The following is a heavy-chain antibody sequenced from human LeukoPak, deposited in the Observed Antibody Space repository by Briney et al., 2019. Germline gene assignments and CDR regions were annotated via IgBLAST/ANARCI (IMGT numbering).Heavy chain of an antibody. CDR3: ARDLAYYGMDV. CDR2: ISSSSSSYI. V-gene: IGHV3-21*01. Sequence: GGSLRLSCAASGFTFSSYSMNWVRQAPGKGLEWVSSISSSSSSYIYYADSVKGRFTISRDNAKNSLYLQMNSLRAEDTAVYYCARDLAYYGMDVWGQGTTVTVSS. J-gene: IGHJ6*02. CDR1: GFTFSSYS.